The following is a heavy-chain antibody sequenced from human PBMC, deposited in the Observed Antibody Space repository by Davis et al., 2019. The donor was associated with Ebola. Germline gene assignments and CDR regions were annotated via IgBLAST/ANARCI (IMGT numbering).Heavy chain of an antibody. CDR1: GFTFSSYS. J-gene: IGHJ4*02. Sequence: GGSLRLSCAASGFTFSSYSMNWVRQAPGKGLEWVAVIWYDGSNKYYADSVKGRFTISRDNSKNTLYLQMNSLRAEDTAVYYCARWVDWLGLDYWGQGTLVTVSS. V-gene: IGHV3-33*08. D-gene: IGHD3-9*01. CDR3: ARWVDWLGLDY. CDR2: IWYDGSNK.